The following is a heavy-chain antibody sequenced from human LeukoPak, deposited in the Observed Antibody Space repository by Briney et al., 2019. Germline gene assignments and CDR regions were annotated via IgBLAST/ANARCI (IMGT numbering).Heavy chain of an antibody. CDR1: GFTFNTYG. V-gene: IGHV3-21*01. CDR3: ARVPGGLEWADFDY. Sequence: GGSLRLSCVASGFTFNTYGMDWVRQAPGKGLEWLSSISDGGDYIYYADSVKGRFTVSRDNAKNSLYLQLSSLRAEDTAVYYCARVPGGLEWADFDYWGQGTLVTVSS. CDR2: ISDGGDYI. J-gene: IGHJ4*02. D-gene: IGHD3-3*01.